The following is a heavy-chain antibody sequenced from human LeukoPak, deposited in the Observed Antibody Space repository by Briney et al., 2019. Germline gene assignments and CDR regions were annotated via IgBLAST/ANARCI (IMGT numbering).Heavy chain of an antibody. J-gene: IGHJ4*02. D-gene: IGHD1-26*01. CDR1: GFTFSSYA. Sequence: GGSLRLSCAASGFTFSSYAMSWVRQAPGKGLEWVAVISYDGSNKYYADSVKGRFTISRDNSKNTLYLQMNSLRAEDTAVYYYAREGRYFDYWGQGTLVTVSS. V-gene: IGHV3-30*04. CDR3: AREGRYFDY. CDR2: ISYDGSNK.